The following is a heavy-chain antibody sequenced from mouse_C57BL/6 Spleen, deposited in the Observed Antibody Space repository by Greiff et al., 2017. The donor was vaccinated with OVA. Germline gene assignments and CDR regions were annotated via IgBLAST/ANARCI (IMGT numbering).Heavy chain of an antibody. CDR2: ISYDGSN. Sequence: EVQLQQSGPGLVKPSQSLSLTCSVTGYSITSGYYWNWIRQFPGNKLEWMGYISYDGSNNYNPSLKNRISITRDTSKNQFFLKLNSVTTEDTATYYCARDDDYDRGFAYWGQGTLVTVSA. J-gene: IGHJ3*01. D-gene: IGHD2-4*01. V-gene: IGHV3-6*01. CDR1: GYSITSGYY. CDR3: ARDDDYDRGFAY.